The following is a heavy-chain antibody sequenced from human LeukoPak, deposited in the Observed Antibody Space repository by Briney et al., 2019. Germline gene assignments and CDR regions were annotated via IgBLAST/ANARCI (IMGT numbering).Heavy chain of an antibody. D-gene: IGHD1-7*01. Sequence: SETLSLTCTVSGGSISSYYWSWIRQPPGKGLEWIGEINHSGSTNYNPSLKSRVTISVDTSKNQFPLKLSSVTAADTAVYYCARDPTGTTNWFDPWGQGTLVTVSS. V-gene: IGHV4-59*01. CDR3: ARDPTGTTNWFDP. CDR2: INHSGST. J-gene: IGHJ5*02. CDR1: GGSISSYY.